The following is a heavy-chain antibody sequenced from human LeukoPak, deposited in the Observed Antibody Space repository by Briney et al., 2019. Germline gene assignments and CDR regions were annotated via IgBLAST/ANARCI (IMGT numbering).Heavy chain of an antibody. J-gene: IGHJ4*02. D-gene: IGHD6-13*01. CDR2: FYSGGSS. Sequence: GGSLRLSCAASGLTVSSNYMTWVRQAPGKGLEWVSVFYSGGSSYYADSVKGRLTISRDNSKNTLFLQMNSLRAEDTAMYYCARAYSSSWYNLDYWGQGTLVTVSS. V-gene: IGHV3-66*01. CDR3: ARAYSSSWYNLDY. CDR1: GLTVSSNY.